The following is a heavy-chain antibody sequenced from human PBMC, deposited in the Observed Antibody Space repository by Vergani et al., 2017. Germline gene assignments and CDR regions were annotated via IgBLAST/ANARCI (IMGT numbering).Heavy chain of an antibody. CDR2: ISGSGGST. J-gene: IGHJ4*02. Sequence: EVQLLESGGGLVQPGGSLRLSCAASGFTFSSYAMSWVRQAPGKGLEWVSAISGSGGSTYYADSVKGRFTISRDNSKKTLYLQMNSLRAEDTAVYYCAKQYSSGWSGGDYWGQGTLVTVSS. D-gene: IGHD6-19*01. V-gene: IGHV3-23*01. CDR3: AKQYSSGWSGGDY. CDR1: GFTFSSYA.